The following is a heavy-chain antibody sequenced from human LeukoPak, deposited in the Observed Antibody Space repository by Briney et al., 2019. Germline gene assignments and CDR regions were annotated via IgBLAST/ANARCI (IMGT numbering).Heavy chain of an antibody. V-gene: IGHV3-23*01. CDR3: AKAMGGVVVTAVFDY. CDR2: IGGSGGST. D-gene: IGHD2-21*02. J-gene: IGHJ4*02. Sequence: GGSLRLSCAASGFTFSSYAMHWVRQAPGKGLEWVSSIGGSGGSTYYADSVKGRFTISRDNSKSTNLQMNSLRVEDTAVYYCAKAMGGVVVTAVFDYWGQGTLVTVSS. CDR1: GFTFSSYA.